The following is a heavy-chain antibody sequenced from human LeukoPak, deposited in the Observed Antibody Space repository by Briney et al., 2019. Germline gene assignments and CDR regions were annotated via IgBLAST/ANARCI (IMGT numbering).Heavy chain of an antibody. V-gene: IGHV4-31*03. CDR1: GGSISSGGYY. D-gene: IGHD3-22*01. CDR2: IYYSGST. J-gene: IGHJ4*02. CDR3: ARGYFDSSGFYYVAEDY. Sequence: PSETLSLTCTVSGGSISSGGYYWSWIRQHPGKGLEWIGYIYYSGSTYYNPSLKSRVTISVDTSKNQFSLKLSSVTAADTAVYYWARGYFDSSGFYYVAEDYWGQGTLVTVSS.